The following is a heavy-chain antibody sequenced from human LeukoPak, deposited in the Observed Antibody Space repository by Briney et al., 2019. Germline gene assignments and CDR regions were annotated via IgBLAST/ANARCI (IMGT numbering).Heavy chain of an antibody. D-gene: IGHD3-22*01. Sequence: GGSLRLSCAASGFTFSSYGMSWVRQAPGKGLEWVSAISGSGGSTYYADSVKGRFTISRDNSKNTLYLQMNSLRAEDKAVYYCARDGGKDYYDSSGYYSRSSNWGQGTLVTVSS. CDR1: GFTFSSYG. CDR3: ARDGGKDYYDSSGYYSRSSN. CDR2: ISGSGGST. V-gene: IGHV3-23*01. J-gene: IGHJ4*02.